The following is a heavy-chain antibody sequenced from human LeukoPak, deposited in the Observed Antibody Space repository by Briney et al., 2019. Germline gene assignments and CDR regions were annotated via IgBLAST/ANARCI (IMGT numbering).Heavy chain of an antibody. CDR1: GGSFSGYY. J-gene: IGHJ4*02. CDR2: INHSGST. V-gene: IGHV4-34*01. D-gene: IGHD3-22*01. CDR3: ARLDIPYYDSSGYYLDY. Sequence: SETLSLTCAVYGGSFSGYYWSWIRQPPGKGLEWIGEINHSGSTNYNPSLKSRVTISVDTSKNQFSLKLSSVTAADTAVYYCARLDIPYYDSSGYYLDYWGQGTLVTVSS.